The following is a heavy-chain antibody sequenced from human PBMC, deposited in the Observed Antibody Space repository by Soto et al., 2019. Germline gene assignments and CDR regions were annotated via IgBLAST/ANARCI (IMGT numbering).Heavy chain of an antibody. CDR2: ISSSSSYT. D-gene: IGHD3-3*01. Sequence: GGSLRLSCAASGFTFSDYYMSWIRQATGKGLEWVSYISSSSSYTNYADSVKGRFTISRDNAKNSLYLQMNSLRAEDTAVYYCARDKNYDFWSGPYYYYGMDVWGQGTTVTVSS. CDR1: GFTFSDYY. CDR3: ARDKNYDFWSGPYYYYGMDV. V-gene: IGHV3-11*06. J-gene: IGHJ6*02.